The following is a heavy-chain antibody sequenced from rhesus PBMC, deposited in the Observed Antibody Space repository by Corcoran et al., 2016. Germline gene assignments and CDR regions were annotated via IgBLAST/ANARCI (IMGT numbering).Heavy chain of an antibody. CDR3: AREGVRGHFDY. Sequence: QLQLQESGPGLVKPSETLSLTCAVSGYSISSGYGWSWIRQPPGKVLEWIGYISYSGSTSYNPSLKSRVTISRDTSKNQFSLKLSSVTAADTAVYYCAREGVRGHFDYWGQGVLVTVSS. V-gene: IGHV4-122*02. D-gene: IGHD1-44*02. CDR2: ISYSGST. CDR1: GYSISSGYG. J-gene: IGHJ4*01.